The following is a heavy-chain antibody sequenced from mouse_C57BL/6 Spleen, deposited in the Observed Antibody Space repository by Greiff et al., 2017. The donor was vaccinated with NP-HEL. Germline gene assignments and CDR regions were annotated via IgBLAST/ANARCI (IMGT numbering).Heavy chain of an antibody. CDR3: ARRTYYSNYYAMDY. CDR1: GFTFSSYA. Sequence: EVMLVESGGGLVKPGGSLKLSCAASGFTFSSYAMSWVRQTPEKRLEWVATISDGGSYTYYPDNVKGRFTISRDNAKNNLYLQMSHLKSEDTAMYYCARRTYYSNYYAMDYWGQGTSVTVSS. D-gene: IGHD2-5*01. J-gene: IGHJ4*01. V-gene: IGHV5-4*03. CDR2: ISDGGSYT.